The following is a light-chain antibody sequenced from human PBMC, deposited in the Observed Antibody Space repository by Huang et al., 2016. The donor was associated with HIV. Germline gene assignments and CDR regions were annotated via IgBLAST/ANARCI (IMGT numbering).Light chain of an antibody. CDR3: QQYYNTPRT. J-gene: IGKJ2*01. CDR2: LAS. CDR1: QNLLYPSNNANY. Sequence: DIVLTQSPDSLAVSLGEGATISCKSSQNLLYPSNNANYLAWYQQKPGQPPKLLITLASTRESGVPDRFSGAGSETEFTLTISSLRAEDVAVYYCQQYYNTPRTFGQGTKLEIK. V-gene: IGKV4-1*01.